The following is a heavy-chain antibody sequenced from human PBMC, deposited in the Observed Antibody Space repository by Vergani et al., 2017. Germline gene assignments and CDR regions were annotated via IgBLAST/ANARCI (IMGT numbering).Heavy chain of an antibody. D-gene: IGHD2-2*01. CDR1: GGSISSSSYY. Sequence: QLQLQESGPGLVKPSETLSLTCTVSGGSISSSSYYWGWIRQPPGKGLEWIGSIYYSGSTYYNPSLKSRVTISVDTSKNQFSLKLSSVTAADTAVYYGERQEYCSSTSCYAVDYWGQGTLVTVSS. CDR3: ERQEYCSSTSCYAVDY. J-gene: IGHJ4*02. V-gene: IGHV4-39*01. CDR2: IYYSGST.